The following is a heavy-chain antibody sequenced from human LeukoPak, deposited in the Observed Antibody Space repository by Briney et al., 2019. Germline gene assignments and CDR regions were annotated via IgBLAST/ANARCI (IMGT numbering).Heavy chain of an antibody. CDR1: GGSFSSYA. Sequence: SVKVSCKASGGSFSSYAISWVRQAPGQGLEWMGGIIPIFGTANYAQKFQSRVTITADESTSTAYMELSSLRSKDTAVYYCASRDGYNYDRTLDYWGQGTLVTVSS. CDR2: IIPIFGTA. V-gene: IGHV1-69*13. CDR3: ASRDGYNYDRTLDY. D-gene: IGHD5-24*01. J-gene: IGHJ4*02.